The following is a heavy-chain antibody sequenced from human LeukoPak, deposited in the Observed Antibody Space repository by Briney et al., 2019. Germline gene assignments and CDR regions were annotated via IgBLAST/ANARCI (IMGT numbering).Heavy chain of an antibody. CDR3: ARGFVTGVLEWLLPAYFDY. CDR2: IYSGGST. CDR1: GFTVSSNY. J-gene: IGHJ4*02. V-gene: IGHV3-53*01. Sequence: GGSLRLSCAASGFTVSSNYMSWVRQAPGKGLEWVSVIYSGGSTYYADSVKGRFTISRDNSKNTLYLQMNSLRAEDTAVYYCARGFVTGVLEWLLPAYFDYWGQGTLVTVSS. D-gene: IGHD3-3*01.